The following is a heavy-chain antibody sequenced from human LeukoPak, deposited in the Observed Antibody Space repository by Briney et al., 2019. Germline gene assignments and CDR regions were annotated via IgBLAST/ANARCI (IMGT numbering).Heavy chain of an antibody. V-gene: IGHV3-30-3*01. J-gene: IGHJ4*02. CDR2: VSYLGNDK. Sequence: GGSLRLSCAASGFTFRDYAMHWVRQAPGKGLEWVAVVSYLGNDKYYADSVKGRFTISRDNSNNTLYLQINSLRTDDTGVYYCARPLERRLILYWGPGTLVTVSS. CDR1: GFTFRDYA. CDR3: ARPLERRLILY. D-gene: IGHD6-25*01.